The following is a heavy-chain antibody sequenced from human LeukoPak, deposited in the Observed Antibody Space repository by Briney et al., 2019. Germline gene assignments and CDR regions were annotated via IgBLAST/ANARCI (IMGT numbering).Heavy chain of an antibody. CDR1: GGTFSSYA. D-gene: IGHD2-2*01. Sequence: ASVKVSCKASGGTFSSYAISWVRQAPGQGLEWMGWISAYNGNTNYAQKLQGRVTMTTDTSTSTAYMELRSLRSDDTAVYYCARGGERYFSSPSCFDYWAREPWSPSPQ. CDR3: ARGGERYFSSPSCFDY. J-gene: IGHJ4*02. CDR2: ISAYNGNT. V-gene: IGHV1-18*01.